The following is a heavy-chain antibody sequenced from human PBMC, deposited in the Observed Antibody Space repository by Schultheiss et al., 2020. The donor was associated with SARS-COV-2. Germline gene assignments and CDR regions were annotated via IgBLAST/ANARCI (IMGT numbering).Heavy chain of an antibody. V-gene: IGHV4-34*09. CDR3: AREYMGARRGGWFDP. Sequence: SQTLSLTCTVSGGSISSYYWSWIRQPPGKGLEWIGEINHSGSTNYNPSLKSRVTISVDTSKNQFSLKLSSVTAADTAVYYCAREYMGARRGGWFDPWGQGTLVTVSS. J-gene: IGHJ5*02. CDR1: GGSISSYY. CDR2: INHSGST. D-gene: IGHD1-26*01.